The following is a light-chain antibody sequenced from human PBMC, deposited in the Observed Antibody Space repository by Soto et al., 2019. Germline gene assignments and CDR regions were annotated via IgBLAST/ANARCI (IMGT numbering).Light chain of an antibody. CDR3: QQYGSSFWT. Sequence: EIVLTQSPGTLSLSPGERATLSCRASQSVSSGYLAWYQQKPAQAPRLLIYGASSRATGIPDRFRGSGAGTAFTLTSSRLEREGFAVYYCQQYGSSFWTFGQGTKVEIK. CDR2: GAS. CDR1: QSVSSGY. J-gene: IGKJ1*01. V-gene: IGKV3-20*01.